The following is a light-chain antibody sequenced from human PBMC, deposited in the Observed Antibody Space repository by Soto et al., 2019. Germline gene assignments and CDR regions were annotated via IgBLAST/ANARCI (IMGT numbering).Light chain of an antibody. Sequence: EIVLTQSPGTLSLSPGERATLSCRASQSVSSSYLAWYQQKPGQPPRLLIYSASSRATGIPDRFSGSGSGTDFTLTIRRLEPEDFAVYYCQQYGRSPWTFGQGTKVDI. CDR2: SAS. CDR3: QQYGRSPWT. V-gene: IGKV3-20*01. J-gene: IGKJ1*01. CDR1: QSVSSSY.